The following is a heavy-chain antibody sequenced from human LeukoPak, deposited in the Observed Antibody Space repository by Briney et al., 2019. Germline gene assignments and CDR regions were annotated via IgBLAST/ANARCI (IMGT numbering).Heavy chain of an antibody. V-gene: IGHV3-21*06. CDR2: ISGRSIYV. D-gene: IGHD4-11*01. CDR3: AREQLYSNYYFDF. J-gene: IGHJ4*02. Sequence: GGSLRLSCAASGFTFSSYSMNWVRQAPGKGLEGVSSISGRSIYVHYADSVKGRFTISRDNAKNSVYLQLNSLRVEDTAVYYCAREQLYSNYYFDFWGQGALVTVSP. CDR1: GFTFSSYS.